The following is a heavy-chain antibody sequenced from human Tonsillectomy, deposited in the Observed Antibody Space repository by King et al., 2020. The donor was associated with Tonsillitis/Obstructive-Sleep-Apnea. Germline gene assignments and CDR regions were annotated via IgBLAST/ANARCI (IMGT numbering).Heavy chain of an antibody. J-gene: IGHJ4*02. CDR2: IWDDGSNK. V-gene: IGHV3-33*01. D-gene: IGHD1-26*01. CDR1: GFTFRSYG. Sequence: VQLVESGGGVVQPGRSLRLSCEASGFTFRSYGMHWVRQAPGKGLEGVAVIWDDGSNKDYGDSVKGRCTISRDNSKNTLDLQMSRLRAEDTAVYYCARIDGGSYLASLDYWGQGTLVTVSS. CDR3: ARIDGGSYLASLDY.